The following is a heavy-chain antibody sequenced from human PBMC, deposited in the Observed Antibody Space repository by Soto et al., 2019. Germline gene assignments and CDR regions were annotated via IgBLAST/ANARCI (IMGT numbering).Heavy chain of an antibody. J-gene: IGHJ4*02. D-gene: IGHD5-12*01. CDR2: MNPNSGDT. Sequence: DSVKISCKASGYTFPGYYMHWVRQAPGQGLEWMGWMNPNSGDTGYAQKFQGRVTMTRNTSISTAYMELSSLRSEDTAVYYCARAPPRKATIKNTFFDYWGQGTLVTVSS. CDR3: ARAPPRKATIKNTFFDY. CDR1: GYTFPGYY. V-gene: IGHV1-8*02.